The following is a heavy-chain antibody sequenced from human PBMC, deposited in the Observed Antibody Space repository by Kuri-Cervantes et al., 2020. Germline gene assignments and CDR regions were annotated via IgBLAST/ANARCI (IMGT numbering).Heavy chain of an antibody. V-gene: IGHV1-69*13. Sequence: SVKVSCKASGGTFSSYAIGWVRQAPGQGLEWMGGIIPIFGTANYAQKFQGRVTITADESTSKAYMELSSLRSADTAVYYFARETQIVEMVQGPLYYYMDVWGKGTTVTVSS. CDR3: ARETQIVEMVQGPLYYYMDV. D-gene: IGHD3-10*01. J-gene: IGHJ6*03. CDR1: GGTFSSYA. CDR2: IIPIFGTA.